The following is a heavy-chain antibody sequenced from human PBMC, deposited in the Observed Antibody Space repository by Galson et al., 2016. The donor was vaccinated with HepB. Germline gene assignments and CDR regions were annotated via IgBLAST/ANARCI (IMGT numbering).Heavy chain of an antibody. CDR1: GFSFSDYD. CDR2: ISSDEANK. J-gene: IGHJ5*01. Sequence: SLRLSCAASGFSFSDYDMHWVRQAPGKGLEWVALISSDEANKDYGDSVKGRFAVSRDNSENTVYRQMNSLTIDDTAVYYCATDPYIANWYDYWGQGTLVTVSS. CDR3: ATDPYIANWYDY. V-gene: IGHV3-30*09. D-gene: IGHD2-15*01.